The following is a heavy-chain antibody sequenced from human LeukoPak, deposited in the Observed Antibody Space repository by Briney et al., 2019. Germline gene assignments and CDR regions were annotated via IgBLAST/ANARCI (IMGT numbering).Heavy chain of an antibody. V-gene: IGHV6-1*01. CDR2: TYYRCKWYN. CDR3: ARVNSWTEEPDTGFDY. CDR1: GDSVSITRSA. Sequence: SQTLSLTFAISGDSVSITRSAWNWIRQSPSRGLEWLGSTYYRCKWYNDDAVAGKSRITIKPDTSKNQFSLQLNSVTPEDTAVYYCARVNSWTEEPDTGFDYWGQGSLVTVSS. J-gene: IGHJ4*02. D-gene: IGHD1-14*01.